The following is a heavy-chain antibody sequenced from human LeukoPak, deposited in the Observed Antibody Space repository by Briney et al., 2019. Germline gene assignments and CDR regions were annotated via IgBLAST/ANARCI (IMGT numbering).Heavy chain of an antibody. CDR2: ISYDGSNK. CDR1: GFTFSSYA. J-gene: IGHJ3*02. CDR3: ARDPYYDFLSGLGAFDI. D-gene: IGHD3-3*01. Sequence: PGGSLRLSCAASGFTFSSYAMHWVRQAPGKGLEWVAVISYDGSNKYYADSVKGRFTISRDNSKNTLYLQMNSLRAEDTAVYYCARDPYYDFLSGLGAFDIWGQGTMVTVSS. V-gene: IGHV3-30-3*01.